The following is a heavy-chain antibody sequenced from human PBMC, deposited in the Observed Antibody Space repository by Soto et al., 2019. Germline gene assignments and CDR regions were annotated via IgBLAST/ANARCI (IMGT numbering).Heavy chain of an antibody. V-gene: IGHV3-53*01. CDR1: GFTVSSHY. J-gene: IGHJ4*02. CDR2: IYSGGST. Sequence: EVQLVESGGGLIQPGGSLRLSCAASGFTVSSHYMSWVRQAPGKGLEWVSVIYSGGSTYYADSVKGRFTISRDNSKNRLDLQMNSLRAEDTAVYYCARGKDYGAGSYSGYWGQGTLVTVSS. CDR3: ARGKDYGAGSYSGY. D-gene: IGHD3-10*01.